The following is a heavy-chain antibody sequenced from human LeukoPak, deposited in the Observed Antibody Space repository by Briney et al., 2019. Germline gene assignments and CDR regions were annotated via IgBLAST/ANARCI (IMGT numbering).Heavy chain of an antibody. V-gene: IGHV3-23*01. CDR3: AKDHGYYGSGSYYDY. Sequence: PGGSLRLSCAPSRSTFSSYAMSWVRQPPGKGLEWVSAISGSGGSTYYADSVKGRFTISRDNSKNTLYLQMNSLRAEDTAVYYCAKDHGYYGSGSYYDYWGQGTLVTVSS. J-gene: IGHJ4*02. CDR2: ISGSGGST. CDR1: RSTFSSYA. D-gene: IGHD3-10*01.